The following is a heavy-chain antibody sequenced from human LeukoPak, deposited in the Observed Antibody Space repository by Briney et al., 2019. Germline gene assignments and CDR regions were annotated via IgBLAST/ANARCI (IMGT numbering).Heavy chain of an antibody. Sequence: PGGSLRLSCAASGFTFSSYSMNWVRQAPGKGLEWVSSISSSSSYIYYADSVKGRFTISRDNAKNSLYLRMNSLRAEDTAVYYCARDFRITMVRGVIPWGQGTLVTVSS. D-gene: IGHD3-10*01. J-gene: IGHJ5*02. CDR1: GFTFSSYS. CDR3: ARDFRITMVRGVIP. V-gene: IGHV3-21*01. CDR2: ISSSSSYI.